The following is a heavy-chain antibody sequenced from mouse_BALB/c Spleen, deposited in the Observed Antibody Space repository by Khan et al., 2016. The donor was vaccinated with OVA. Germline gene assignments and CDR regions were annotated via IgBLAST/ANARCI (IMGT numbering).Heavy chain of an antibody. CDR3: ARIAYYYESEGFAY. CDR2: VSSCGHYT. D-gene: IGHD1-1*01. V-gene: IGHV5-6*01. CDR1: GFTFSTYG. J-gene: IGHJ3*01. Sequence: EVELVESGGDLVKPGGSLKLSCAASGFTFSTYGMSWVRQTPDKRLEWVATVSSCGHYTYHPDTVKGRFTISRDHVKNTLYLQISSLKSEDTAMFYCARIAYYYESEGFAYWGQGTLVTVSA.